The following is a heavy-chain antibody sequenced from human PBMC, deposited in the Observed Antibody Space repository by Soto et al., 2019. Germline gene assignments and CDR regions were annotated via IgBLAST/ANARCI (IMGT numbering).Heavy chain of an antibody. CDR2: IYPGDSDT. J-gene: IGHJ6*03. V-gene: IGHV5-51*01. D-gene: IGHD6-19*01. CDR3: ATSSLLSRGWNYYYYYMDV. CDR1: GCSFTSYW. Sequence: RGESLKISCKGSGCSFTSYWIGWVRQMNGKGLEWMGIIYPGDSDTRYSPSFQGQVTISADKSISTAYLQWSSLKASDTAMYYCATSSLLSRGWNYYYYYMDVWGKGTTVTVSS.